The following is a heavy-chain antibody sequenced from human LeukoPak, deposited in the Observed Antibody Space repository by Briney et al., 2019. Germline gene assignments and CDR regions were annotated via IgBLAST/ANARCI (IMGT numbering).Heavy chain of an antibody. V-gene: IGHV1-2*02. J-gene: IGHJ6*03. CDR3: AREGGCSSTSCYGVYYYYYMDV. CDR1: GYTFTGYY. D-gene: IGHD2-2*01. Sequence: GASVKVSCKASGYTFTGYYVHWVRQAPGQGLEWMGWINPNSGGTNYAQKFQGRVTMTRDTSISTAYMELSRLRSDDTAVYYCAREGGCSSTSCYGVYYYYYMDVWGKGTTVTISS. CDR2: INPNSGGT.